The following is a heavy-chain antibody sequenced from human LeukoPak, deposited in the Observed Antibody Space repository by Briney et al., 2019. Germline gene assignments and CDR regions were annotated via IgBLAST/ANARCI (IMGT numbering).Heavy chain of an antibody. CDR3: ARVDPWIQSAFDI. V-gene: IGHV4-61*02. Sequence: SETLSLTCTVSGGSISSGTYYWNWIRQPAGKGLGWIGRIYYTGNSGYNPSLKRRIIMSVDTSKNLFSLLLNSVPPADAAVYYCARVDPWIQSAFDIWGQGRMVTVSS. CDR1: GGSISSGTYY. J-gene: IGHJ3*02. D-gene: IGHD5-18*01. CDR2: IYYTGNS.